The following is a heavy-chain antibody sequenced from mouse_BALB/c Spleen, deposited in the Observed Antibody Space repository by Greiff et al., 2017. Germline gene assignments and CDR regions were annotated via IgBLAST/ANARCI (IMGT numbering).Heavy chain of an antibody. CDR3: ARDRVGITRDFDY. CDR2: INSNGGST. Sequence: EVKVVESGGGLVQPGGSLKLSCAASGFTFSSYGMSWVRQTPDKRLELVATINSNGGSTYYPDSVKGRFTISRDNAKNTLYLQMSSLKSEDTAMYYCARDRVGITRDFDYWGQGTTLTVSS. CDR1: GFTFSSYG. V-gene: IGHV5-6-3*01. J-gene: IGHJ2*01. D-gene: IGHD2-4*01.